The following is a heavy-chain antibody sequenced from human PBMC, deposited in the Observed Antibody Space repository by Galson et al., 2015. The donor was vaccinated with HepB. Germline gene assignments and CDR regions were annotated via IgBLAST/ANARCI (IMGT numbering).Heavy chain of an antibody. D-gene: IGHD3-22*01. J-gene: IGHJ4*02. CDR1: GYTFINYA. Sequence: SAKVSCKASGYTFINYAINWARQAAGQGLQGMGWINTNTGNPVYGLGFTGRFVFSLDTSVTSAHLQNTGPKDEDTAEYYCARRGGSGHYYVDYWGQGTLVTVSS. V-gene: IGHV7-4-1*02. CDR2: INTNTGNP. CDR3: ARRGGSGHYYVDY.